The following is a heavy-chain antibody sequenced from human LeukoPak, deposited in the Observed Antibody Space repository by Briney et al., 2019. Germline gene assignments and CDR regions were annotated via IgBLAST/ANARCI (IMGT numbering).Heavy chain of an antibody. CDR2: INPNSGGT. J-gene: IGHJ5*02. D-gene: IGHD6-13*01. Sequence: GASVKVSCKASGYTFTGYYMHWVRQAPGQGLEWMGWINPNSGGTNYAQKFQGRVTMTRDTSISTAYMELSRLRSDDTAVYYCARESLGLSIAAAGDHWFDPWGQGTLVTVSS. CDR1: GYTFTGYY. CDR3: ARESLGLSIAAAGDHWFDP. V-gene: IGHV1-2*02.